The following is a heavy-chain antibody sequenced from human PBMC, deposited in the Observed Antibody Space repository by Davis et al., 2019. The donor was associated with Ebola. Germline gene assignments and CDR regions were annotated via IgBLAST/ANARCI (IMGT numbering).Heavy chain of an antibody. V-gene: IGHV3-48*02. CDR2: ISSTGSTI. CDR1: GFTFNTYS. J-gene: IGHJ6*02. CDR3: ARGYYYGMDV. Sequence: GESLKISCAASGFTFNTYSMNWVRQAPGKGLEWVSYISSTGSTIYYADSVKGRFTISRDNAKNSLYLQMNSLRDEDTAVYYCARGYYYGMDVWGQGTTVTVSS.